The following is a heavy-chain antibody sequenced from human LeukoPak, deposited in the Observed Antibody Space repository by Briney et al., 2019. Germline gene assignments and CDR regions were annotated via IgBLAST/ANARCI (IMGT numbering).Heavy chain of an antibody. CDR2: ISSSSSYI. Sequence: PGGSLRLSCAASGFTFSSHSMNWVRQAPGKGLEWVSSISSSSSYIYYADSVKGRFTISRDNAKNSLYLQMNSLRAEDTAVYYCARGYYCSSTSCYYYYGMDVWGQGTTVTVSS. J-gene: IGHJ6*02. V-gene: IGHV3-21*01. CDR3: ARGYYCSSTSCYYYYGMDV. CDR1: GFTFSSHS. D-gene: IGHD2-2*01.